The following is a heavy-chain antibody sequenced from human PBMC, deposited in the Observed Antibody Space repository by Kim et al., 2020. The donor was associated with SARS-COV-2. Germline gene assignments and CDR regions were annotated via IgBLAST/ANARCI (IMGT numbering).Heavy chain of an antibody. Sequence: GGSLRLSCTASGFTFGDYAMSWFRQAPGKGLEWVGFIRSKAYGGTTEYAASVKGRFTISRDDSKSIAYLQMNSLKTEDTAVYYCTRDWGYSSGWYVDCWGQGTLVTVSS. V-gene: IGHV3-49*03. CDR2: IRSKAYGGTT. CDR3: TRDWGYSSGWYVDC. D-gene: IGHD6-19*01. CDR1: GFTFGDYA. J-gene: IGHJ4*02.